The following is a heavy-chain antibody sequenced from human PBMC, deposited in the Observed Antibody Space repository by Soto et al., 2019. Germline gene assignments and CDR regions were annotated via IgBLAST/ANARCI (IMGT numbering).Heavy chain of an antibody. Sequence: QVQLQESGPGLVKPSGTLSLTCAVSSGSISSSNWWSWVRQPPGKGLEWIGEIYHSGSTNYNPSRKSRVTISVDKSKNQFSLKLSSVTAADTAVYYCARIGRTGDEGLRYFDYWGQGTLVTVSS. J-gene: IGHJ4*02. CDR2: IYHSGST. V-gene: IGHV4-4*02. CDR1: SGSISSSNW. CDR3: ARIGRTGDEGLRYFDY. D-gene: IGHD7-27*01.